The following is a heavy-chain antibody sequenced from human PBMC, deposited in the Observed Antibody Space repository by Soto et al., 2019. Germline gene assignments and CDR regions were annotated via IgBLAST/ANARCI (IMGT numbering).Heavy chain of an antibody. D-gene: IGHD6-13*01. V-gene: IGHV5-51*01. CDR1: GYSFTTYL. Sequence: PGESLKISCKASGYSFTTYLIGWVRQMPGKGLEWMGIIYPGDSDTRYRPSFQGQVTISADKSISTAYLQWSSLKASDTAMYYCARQARYSSSWPDWGQGTLVTVSS. CDR2: IYPGDSDT. J-gene: IGHJ4*02. CDR3: ARQARYSSSWPD.